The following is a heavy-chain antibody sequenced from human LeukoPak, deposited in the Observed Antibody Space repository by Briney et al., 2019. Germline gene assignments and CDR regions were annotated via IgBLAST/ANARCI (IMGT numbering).Heavy chain of an antibody. CDR2: IYTTGST. D-gene: IGHD2-15*01. Sequence: PSETLSLTCTLSGGSISSYYWSWIRQPAGKGLEWIGRIYTTGSTNYNPSLKSRVTMSVDTSKNQFSLKLSSVTAADTAVYYCARDCSGGSCYSPSWWFDPWGQGTLVTVSS. V-gene: IGHV4-4*07. CDR1: GGSISSYY. J-gene: IGHJ5*02. CDR3: ARDCSGGSCYSPSWWFDP.